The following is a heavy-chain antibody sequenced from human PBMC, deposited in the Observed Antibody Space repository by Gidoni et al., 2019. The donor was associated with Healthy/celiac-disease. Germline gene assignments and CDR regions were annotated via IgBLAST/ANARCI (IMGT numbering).Heavy chain of an antibody. V-gene: IGHV3-23*01. CDR3: AKGYVYYYGMDV. Sequence: EVQLLESGGGLVQPGGSLRLSCAAAGFTFSSYAMSWVRQAPGKGLEWVSAISGSGGSTYYADSVKGRFTISRDNSKITLYLQMNSLRAEDTAVYYCAKGYVYYYGMDVWGQGTTVTVSS. CDR2: ISGSGGST. D-gene: IGHD5-12*01. J-gene: IGHJ6*02. CDR1: GFTFSSYA.